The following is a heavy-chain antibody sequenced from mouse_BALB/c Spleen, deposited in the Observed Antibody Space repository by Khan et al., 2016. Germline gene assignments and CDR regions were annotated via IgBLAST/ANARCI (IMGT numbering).Heavy chain of an antibody. CDR3: AWGLGAMDY. D-gene: IGHD3-3*01. J-gene: IGHJ4*01. Sequence: QVQLKESRPELVKPGASVKMSCKASGYTFTDYVISWVKQRTGQGLEWIGEIYPGSGSTYYNEKFKGKATLTADKSSNTAYMQLSSLTSEGYEVYFCAWGLGAMDYWGQGTSVTVSS. CDR2: IYPGSGST. CDR1: GYTFTDYV. V-gene: IGHV1-77*01.